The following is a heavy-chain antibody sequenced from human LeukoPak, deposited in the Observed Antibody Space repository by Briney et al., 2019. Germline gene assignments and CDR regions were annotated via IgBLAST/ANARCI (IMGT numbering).Heavy chain of an antibody. Sequence: ASVKVSCKASGYTFSDYYIQWVRQAPGQGLEWMGWINPNSGDTNFAQKFQGRVTMTRDTSISSAYMELSSLRSDDTAVYYCARDFYGLASSKPYYYYYGMDVWGQGTTVTVSS. CDR1: GYTFSDYY. J-gene: IGHJ6*02. V-gene: IGHV1-2*02. D-gene: IGHD3-10*01. CDR3: ARDFYGLASSKPYYYYYGMDV. CDR2: INPNSGDT.